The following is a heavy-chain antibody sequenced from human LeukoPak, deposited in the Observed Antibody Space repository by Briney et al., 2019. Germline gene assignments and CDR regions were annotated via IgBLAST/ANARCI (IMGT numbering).Heavy chain of an antibody. CDR1: GYTFTVYY. D-gene: IGHD3-10*01. V-gene: IGHV1-2*02. J-gene: IGHJ4*02. Sequence: ASVKVSCTSSGYTFTVYYMHWVRQAPRQGLEWMGWISPNSGGTNYAQTFQGRVPMTRETSISTAYMELSRLRSDDTAVYYCARAHASVSREYWGQGALVTVSS. CDR2: ISPNSGGT. CDR3: ARAHASVSREY.